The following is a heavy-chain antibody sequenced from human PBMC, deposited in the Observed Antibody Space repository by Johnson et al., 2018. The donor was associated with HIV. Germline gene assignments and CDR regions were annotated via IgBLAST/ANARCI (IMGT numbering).Heavy chain of an antibody. CDR1: GFAFSSYA. J-gene: IGHJ3*02. CDR3: ARYHYDDSRLNDAFDI. Sequence: QVQLVESGEGVVQPGRSLRLSCAASGFAFSSYAMHWVRQAPGKGLEWVAVISYDGSNKYYADSVKGRFTISRDNAKNTLYLQMNSLRAEDTAVYYCARYHYDDSRLNDAFDIWGQGTMVTVSS. CDR2: ISYDGSNK. V-gene: IGHV3-30-3*01. D-gene: IGHD3-22*01.